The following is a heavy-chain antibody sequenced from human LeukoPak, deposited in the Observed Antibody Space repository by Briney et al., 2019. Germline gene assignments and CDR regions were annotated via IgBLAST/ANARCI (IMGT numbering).Heavy chain of an antibody. Sequence: GGSLRLSCEASGFTFSRYWMSWVRQAPGKGLEWVANIKQDGSEKNYVDSVKGRFTISRDNAKNSLYLQMNNLRVEDTAMYYCAGGTGFIIKDWGQGTLVTVSS. CDR1: GFTFSRYW. V-gene: IGHV3-7*03. CDR2: IKQDGSEK. J-gene: IGHJ4*02. D-gene: IGHD3-9*01. CDR3: AGGTGFIIKD.